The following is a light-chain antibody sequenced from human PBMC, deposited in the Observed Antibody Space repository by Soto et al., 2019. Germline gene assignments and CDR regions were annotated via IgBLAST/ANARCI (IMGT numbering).Light chain of an antibody. Sequence: DIQMTESPSTLSGSVGDRVTITCRASQTISSWLAWYQQKPGKAPNLLIYAASSLHSGVPSRFSGAGSGTDFTLTISSLQPEDFATYYCQQTSRTPKTFGQGTKVDIK. J-gene: IGKJ1*01. CDR3: QQTSRTPKT. V-gene: IGKV1-39*01. CDR1: QTISSW. CDR2: AAS.